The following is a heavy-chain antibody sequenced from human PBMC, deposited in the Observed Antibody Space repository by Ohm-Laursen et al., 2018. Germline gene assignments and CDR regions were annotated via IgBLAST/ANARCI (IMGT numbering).Heavy chain of an antibody. CDR2: MNPNSNNT. J-gene: IGHJ5*02. D-gene: IGHD4-23*01. V-gene: IGHV1-8*01. CDR1: GYTFSSYD. CDR3: ARAVRYQLLSDP. Sequence: ASVKVSCKASGYTFSSYDIIWVRQASGQGPEWMGWMNPNSNNTGYARKFRGRVSMTSDSSISTAYMELYSLTSEDTATYYCARAVRYQLLSDPWGQGTLVTVSS.